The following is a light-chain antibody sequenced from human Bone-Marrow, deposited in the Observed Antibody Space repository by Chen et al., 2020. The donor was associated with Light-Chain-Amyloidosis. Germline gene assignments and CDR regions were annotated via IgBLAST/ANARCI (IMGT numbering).Light chain of an antibody. J-gene: IGLJ1*01. Sequence: SALTQPASVSGSPGQSITISCTGTSSDVGGDNHVSWYQQHPDKAPKLMIEEVTNRPSWVPDRFSGSKSDNTASLTISGLQTEDEADYFCSSYTITNTLVFGSGTRVTVL. CDR2: EVT. CDR3: SSYTITNTLV. CDR1: SSDVGGDNH. V-gene: IGLV2-14*01.